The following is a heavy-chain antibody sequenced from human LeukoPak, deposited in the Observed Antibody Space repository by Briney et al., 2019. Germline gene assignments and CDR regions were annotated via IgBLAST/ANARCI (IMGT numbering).Heavy chain of an antibody. D-gene: IGHD1-26*01. CDR2: INHSGST. CDR3: ARLIGERKRPNMDV. V-gene: IGHV4-34*01. J-gene: IGHJ6*03. CDR1: GGSFSGYY. Sequence: SETLSLTCAVYGGSFSGYYWSWIRQPPGKGLEWIGEINHSGSTNYNPSLKSRVTISVDTSKNQFSLKLSSVTAADTAVYYCARLIGERKRPNMDVWGKGTTVTIS.